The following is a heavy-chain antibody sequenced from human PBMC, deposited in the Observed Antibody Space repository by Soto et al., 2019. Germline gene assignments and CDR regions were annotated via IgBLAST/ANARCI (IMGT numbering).Heavy chain of an antibody. D-gene: IGHD3-10*01. CDR3: ARGGGVLTYYYGSGSPLPLFFDY. Sequence: GGSLRLSCAASGFTFSSYGMHWVRQAPGKGLEWVAVIWYDGSNKYYADSVKGRFTISRDNSKNTLYLQMNSLRAEDTAVYYCARGGGVLTYYYGSGSPLPLFFDYWGQGTLVTVSS. CDR1: GFTFSSYG. CDR2: IWYDGSNK. V-gene: IGHV3-33*01. J-gene: IGHJ4*02.